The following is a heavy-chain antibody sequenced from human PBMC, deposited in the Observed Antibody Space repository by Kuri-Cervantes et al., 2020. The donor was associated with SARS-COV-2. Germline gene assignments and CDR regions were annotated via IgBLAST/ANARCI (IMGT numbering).Heavy chain of an antibody. D-gene: IGHD1-7*01. CDR3: ATITGTTWADWFDP. J-gene: IGHJ5*02. Sequence: ASVKVSCKASGYTFTSYGISWVRQAPGKGLEWMGGFDPEDGETIYAQKFQGRVTMTEDTSTDTAYMELSSLRSEDTAVYYCATITGTTWADWFDPWGQGTLVTVSS. CDR1: GYTFTSYG. V-gene: IGHV1-24*01. CDR2: FDPEDGET.